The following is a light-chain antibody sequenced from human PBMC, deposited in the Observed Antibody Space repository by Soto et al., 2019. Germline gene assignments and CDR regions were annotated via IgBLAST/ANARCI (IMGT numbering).Light chain of an antibody. J-gene: IGKJ5*01. CDR2: AAS. CDR1: QGIDSS. CDR3: QQLHDYPIT. V-gene: IGKV1-9*01. Sequence: ILLTQSPSSLSASVGDRVTITCRASQGIDSSFAWYQQKPGKAPKLLIDAASSLQSGVPSRFSGSGSGTDFTLTISSLQPEDFATYYCQQLHDYPITFGQGTRLEIK.